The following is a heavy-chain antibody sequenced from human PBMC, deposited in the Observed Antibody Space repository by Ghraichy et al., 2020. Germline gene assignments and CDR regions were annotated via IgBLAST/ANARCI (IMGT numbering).Heavy chain of an antibody. V-gene: IGHV3-23*01. Sequence: ESLNISCAASGFTFSSYAMSWVRQAPGKGLEWVSAISGSGGSTYYADSVKGRFTISRDNSKNTLYLQMNSLRAEDTAVYYCAKYVQAAAGQWAFDYWGQGTLVTVSS. CDR1: GFTFSSYA. D-gene: IGHD6-13*01. CDR2: ISGSGGST. CDR3: AKYVQAAAGQWAFDY. J-gene: IGHJ4*02.